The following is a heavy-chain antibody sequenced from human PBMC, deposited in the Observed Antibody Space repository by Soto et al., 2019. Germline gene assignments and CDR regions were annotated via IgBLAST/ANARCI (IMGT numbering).Heavy chain of an antibody. CDR3: ARFYRSGWYDAFDI. J-gene: IGHJ3*02. Sequence: PSETLSLTCTVSGGSISSYYWSWIRQPPGKGLEWIGYIYYSGSTNYNPSLKSRVTISVDTSKNQFSLKLSSVTAADTAVYYCARFYRSGWYDAFDIWGQGTMVTVSS. D-gene: IGHD6-19*01. V-gene: IGHV4-59*08. CDR1: GGSISSYY. CDR2: IYYSGST.